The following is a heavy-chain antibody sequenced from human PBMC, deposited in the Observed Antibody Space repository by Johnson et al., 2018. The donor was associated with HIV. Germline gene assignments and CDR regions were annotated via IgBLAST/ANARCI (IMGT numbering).Heavy chain of an antibody. CDR3: ARVGTTVAFDI. D-gene: IGHD4-17*01. CDR2: INSDGGST. CDR1: GFTFRNYD. V-gene: IGHV3-74*03. Sequence: VQLVESGGGLVQPGGSLRLSCAASGFTFRNYDMHWVRQAPGKGLVWVSRINSDGGSTAYADSVKGRFTISRDNSKNTLYLQMNSLRAEDTAIYYCARVGTTVAFDIWGQGTMVTVSS. J-gene: IGHJ3*02.